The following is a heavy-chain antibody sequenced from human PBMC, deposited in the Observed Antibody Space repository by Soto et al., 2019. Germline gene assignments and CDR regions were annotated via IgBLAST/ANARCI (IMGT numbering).Heavy chain of an antibody. CDR2: ISYDGSNK. V-gene: IGHV3-30*18. Sequence: GGSLRLSCAASGFTFSSYGMHWVRQAPGKGLEWVAVISYDGSNKYYADSVKGRFTISRDNSKNTLYLQMNSLRAEDTAVYYCAKPTTITIFGVVTPAPDYWGQGTLVTVSS. J-gene: IGHJ4*02. D-gene: IGHD3-3*01. CDR1: GFTFSSYG. CDR3: AKPTTITIFGVVTPAPDY.